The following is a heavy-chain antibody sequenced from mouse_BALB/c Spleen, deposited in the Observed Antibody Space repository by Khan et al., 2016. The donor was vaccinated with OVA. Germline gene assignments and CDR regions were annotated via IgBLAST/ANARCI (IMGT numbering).Heavy chain of an antibody. Sequence: QVQLKQSGAELTRPGASVKMSCKASGYTFTTYTIHWVKQRPGQGLEWIGYIIPSNDYTNYNQTFKDRATLTADKSSSTASMQLSSRTSEDSAVYYCVREGAYYRSDGWFAYWGQGTLVTVSA. CDR1: GYTFTTYT. D-gene: IGHD2-14*01. J-gene: IGHJ3*01. V-gene: IGHV1-4*01. CDR2: IIPSNDYT. CDR3: VREGAYYRSDGWFAY.